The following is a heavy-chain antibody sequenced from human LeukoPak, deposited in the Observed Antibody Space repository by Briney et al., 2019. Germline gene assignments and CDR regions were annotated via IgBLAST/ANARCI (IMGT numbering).Heavy chain of an antibody. CDR2: INHSGST. CDR3: ARRGNSGWPCYYYYYMDV. Sequence: SETLSLTCAVYGGSFSGYYWSWIRQPLGKGLEWIGEINHSGSTNYNPSLKSRVTISVDTSKNQFSLKLSSVTAADTAVYYCARRGNSGWPCYYYYYMDVWGKGTTVTVSS. V-gene: IGHV4-34*01. D-gene: IGHD6-19*01. CDR1: GGSFSGYY. J-gene: IGHJ6*03.